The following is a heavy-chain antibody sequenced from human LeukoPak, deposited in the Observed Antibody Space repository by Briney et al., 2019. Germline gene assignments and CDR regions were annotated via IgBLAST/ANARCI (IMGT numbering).Heavy chain of an antibody. V-gene: IGHV3-23*01. J-gene: IGHJ4*02. CDR1: GFTFRLYG. CDR3: AKARAGGYNYGHFDY. D-gene: IGHD5-18*01. Sequence: GGSLRLSCAASGFTFRLYGMNWVRQAPGKGLEWASAISGGGETTTYTDSVKGRFTISRDNSKNTVYLQMNSLSAEDTAVYYCAKARAGGYNYGHFDYWGQGTLVTVSS. CDR2: ISGGGETT.